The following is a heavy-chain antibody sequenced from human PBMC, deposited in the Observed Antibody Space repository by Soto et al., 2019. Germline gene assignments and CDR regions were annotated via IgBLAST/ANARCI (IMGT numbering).Heavy chain of an antibody. CDR1: GYTFTSYA. J-gene: IGHJ5*02. CDR2: INAGNGNT. CDR3: AIIKRVTYDDFWGRLDP. Sequence: ASVKVSCKASGYTFTSYAMHWVRQAPGQRLEWMGWINAGNGNTKYSQKFQGRVTITRDTSASTAYMELSSLRSEDTAVYYCAIIKRVTYDDFWGRLDPWAQGTLVTVSS. D-gene: IGHD3-3*01. V-gene: IGHV1-3*01.